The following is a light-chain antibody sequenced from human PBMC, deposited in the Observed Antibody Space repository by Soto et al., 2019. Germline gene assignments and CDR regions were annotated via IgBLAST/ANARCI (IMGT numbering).Light chain of an antibody. CDR2: DAS. V-gene: IGKV1-5*01. Sequence: GDRVTITCRASQTISSWLAWYQQKPGKAPTLLIYDASTLERGVPSRFSGTGSGTEFTLSIDSLQPDDVATYYCQQYQTSPITLGQGTRLEIK. J-gene: IGKJ5*01. CDR3: QQYQTSPIT. CDR1: QTISSW.